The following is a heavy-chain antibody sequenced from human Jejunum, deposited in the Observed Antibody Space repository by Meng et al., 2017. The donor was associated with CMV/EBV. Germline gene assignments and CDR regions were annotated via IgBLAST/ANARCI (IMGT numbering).Heavy chain of an antibody. V-gene: IGHV4-39*02. D-gene: IGHD5-18*01. CDR1: GGSISSIGSS. Sequence: VAGGSISSIGSSWGWIRQPPGKGLEWIGSIYYSGGTHYSPSLKSRVSISVDTSKNHLSLMLSSVTAADTAVYYCARLFGYSYGAIEYWGQGTLVTVSS. CDR3: ARLFGYSYGAIEY. CDR2: IYYSGGT. J-gene: IGHJ4*02.